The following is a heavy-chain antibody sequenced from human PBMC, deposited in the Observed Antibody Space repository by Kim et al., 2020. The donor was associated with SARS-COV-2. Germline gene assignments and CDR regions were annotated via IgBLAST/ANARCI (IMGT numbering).Heavy chain of an antibody. D-gene: IGHD3-10*01. CDR3: AREGVRGVKGAFDI. J-gene: IGHJ3*02. Sequence: AASVKGNIIITRDDSKKSQYLEMNSLKTEDTAVYYCAREGVRGVKGAFDIWSQGTMVTVSS. V-gene: IGHV3-72*01.